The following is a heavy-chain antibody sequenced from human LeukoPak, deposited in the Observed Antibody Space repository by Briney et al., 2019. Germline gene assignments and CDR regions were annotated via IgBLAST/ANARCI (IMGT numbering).Heavy chain of an antibody. CDR3: ARADLVTHMGYYYYYMDV. V-gene: IGHV3-21*01. Sequence: GGSLRLSCAASGFTFSSYSMNWVRQAPGKGLEWVSSISSSSSYTYYADSVKGRFTISRDNAKNSLYLQMNSLRAEDTAVYYCARADLVTHMGYYYYYMDVWGKGTTVTVSS. J-gene: IGHJ6*03. D-gene: IGHD2-21*02. CDR1: GFTFSSYS. CDR2: ISSSSSYT.